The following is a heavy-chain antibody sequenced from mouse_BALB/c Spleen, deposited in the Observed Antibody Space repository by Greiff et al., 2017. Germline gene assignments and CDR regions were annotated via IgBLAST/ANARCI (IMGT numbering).Heavy chain of an antibody. CDR3: ASHYGNYLYAMDY. D-gene: IGHD2-1*01. V-gene: IGHV1S34*01. CDR2: ISCYNGAT. CDR1: GYSFTGYY. Sequence: LVKTGASVKISCKASGYSFTGYYMHWVKQSHGKSLEWIGYISCYNGATSYNQKFKGKATFTVDTSSSTAYMQFNSLTSEDSAVYYCASHYGNYLYAMDYWGQGTSVTVSS. J-gene: IGHJ4*01.